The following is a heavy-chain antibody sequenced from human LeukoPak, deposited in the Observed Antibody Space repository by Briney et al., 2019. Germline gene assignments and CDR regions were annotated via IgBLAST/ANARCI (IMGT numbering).Heavy chain of an antibody. V-gene: IGHV3-53*01. CDR2: IYSGGNI. Sequence: GGSLRLSCAASGFTVSSTYMSWVRQAPGKGLEWVSVIYSGGNIYYIESVKGRFTISKDNAKNTVYLQMNSLRAEDTAVYYCVSFYETYWGRGTLVTVSS. J-gene: IGHJ4*02. D-gene: IGHD2/OR15-2a*01. CDR3: VSFYETY. CDR1: GFTVSSTY.